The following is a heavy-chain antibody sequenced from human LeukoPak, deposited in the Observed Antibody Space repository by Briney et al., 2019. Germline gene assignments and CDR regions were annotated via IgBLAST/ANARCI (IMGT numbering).Heavy chain of an antibody. CDR2: ISSSGSTI. Sequence: PGGSLRLSCAASGFTFSSYEMNWVRQAPGKGLEWVSYISSSGSTIYYADSVKGRFTISRDNAKNPLYLQMNSLRAEDTAVYYCARQYYYDSSGYYYVTFDYWGQGTLVTVSS. CDR3: ARQYYYDSSGYYYVTFDY. V-gene: IGHV3-48*03. CDR1: GFTFSSYE. J-gene: IGHJ4*02. D-gene: IGHD3-22*01.